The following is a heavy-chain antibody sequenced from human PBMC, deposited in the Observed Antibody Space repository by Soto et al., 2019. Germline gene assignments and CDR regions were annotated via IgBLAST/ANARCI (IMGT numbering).Heavy chain of an antibody. V-gene: IGHV3-30-3*01. D-gene: IGHD3-9*01. CDR3: ARDILTLQYYYGMDV. Sequence: HGGSLRLCCADSGFTFSSYAMHWVRQAPGKGLEWVAVISYDGSNKYYADSVKGRFTISRDNSKNTLYLQMNSLRAEDTAVYYCARDILTLQYYYGMDVWGQGTTVTVSS. CDR1: GFTFSSYA. J-gene: IGHJ6*02. CDR2: ISYDGSNK.